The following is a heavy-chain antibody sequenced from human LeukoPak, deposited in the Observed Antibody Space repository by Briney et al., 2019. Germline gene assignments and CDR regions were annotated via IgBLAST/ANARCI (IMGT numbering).Heavy chain of an antibody. CDR1: GYTFTGYY. D-gene: IGHD2-15*01. CDR2: INPNSGGT. J-gene: IGHJ4*02. V-gene: IGHV1-2*02. Sequence: ASVKVSCKASGYTFTGYYMHWVRQAPGQGLEWMGWINPNSGGTNYAQKFQGRVTMTRDTSISTAYMELSRLRFDDTAVYYCAVSGGSCCLFGYWGQGTLVTVSS. CDR3: AVSGGSCCLFGY.